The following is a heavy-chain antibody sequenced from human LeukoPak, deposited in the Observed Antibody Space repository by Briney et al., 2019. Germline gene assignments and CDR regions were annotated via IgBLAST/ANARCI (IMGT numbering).Heavy chain of an antibody. Sequence: ASVKVSCKPSGYTFTSYYIHSLRQAPGQGLEWMGIINPSGGSTSYAQKFQGRVTMTRDTSTSTVYMELSSLRSEDTAVYYCARDFPAAGGFDYWGQGTLVTVSS. CDR3: ARDFPAAGGFDY. J-gene: IGHJ4*02. V-gene: IGHV1-46*01. D-gene: IGHD6-13*01. CDR1: GYTFTSYY. CDR2: INPSGGST.